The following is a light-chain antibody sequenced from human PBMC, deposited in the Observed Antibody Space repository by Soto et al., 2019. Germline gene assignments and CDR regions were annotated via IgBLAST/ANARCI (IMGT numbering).Light chain of an antibody. CDR3: QQYTAWPPWT. J-gene: IGKJ1*01. CDR1: QHIRTD. Sequence: EIVMTQSPVTLSLSPGEEATLSCRASQHIRTDLAWYQQRPGQAPRLLIYGASARATGIPARFSGSGSGTEFTLTINSLQSEDFAVYYCQQYTAWPPWTFGQGTKVDIK. CDR2: GAS. V-gene: IGKV3-15*01.